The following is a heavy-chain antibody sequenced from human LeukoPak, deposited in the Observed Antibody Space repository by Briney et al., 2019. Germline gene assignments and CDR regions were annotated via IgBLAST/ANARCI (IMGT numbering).Heavy chain of an antibody. Sequence: SETLSLTCTVSGGSISSYYWSWIRQPPGKGLEWIGYIYYSGSTNYNPSLKSRVTISVDTSKNQFSLKLSSVTAADTAVYYCARVSYSGLAFDYWGQGTLVTVSS. CDR1: GGSISSYY. D-gene: IGHD4-11*01. J-gene: IGHJ4*02. CDR3: ARVSYSGLAFDY. V-gene: IGHV4-59*01. CDR2: IYYSGST.